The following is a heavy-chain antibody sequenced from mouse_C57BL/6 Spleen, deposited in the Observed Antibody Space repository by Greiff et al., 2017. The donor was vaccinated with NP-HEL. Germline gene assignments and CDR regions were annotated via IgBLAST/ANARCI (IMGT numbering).Heavy chain of an antibody. D-gene: IGHD1-1*01. CDR3: ARVAITTVENWLSY. V-gene: IGHV1-26*01. J-gene: IGHJ3*01. CDR1: GYTFTDYY. CDR2: INPNNGGT. Sequence: EVQLQQSGPELVKPGASVKISCKASGYTFTDYYMNWVKQSHGKSLEWIGDINPNNGGTSYNQKFKGKATLTVDKSSSTSYMELRSLTSEDSAVYYCARVAITTVENWLSYWGQGNLVTVSA.